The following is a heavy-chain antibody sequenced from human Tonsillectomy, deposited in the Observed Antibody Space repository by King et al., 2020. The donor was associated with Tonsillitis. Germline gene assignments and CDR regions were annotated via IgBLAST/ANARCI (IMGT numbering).Heavy chain of an antibody. CDR3: TRVLAAFDI. CDR1: GFTFGDYA. V-gene: IGHV3-49*04. Sequence: VQLVESGRGLVQPGRSLRLSCTGSGFTFGDYAMSWVRQAPGKGLEWVGFIRSKAYGGTTEYAASVKGRFTISRDDSKSIAYLQMNSLKTDDTAVFYCTRVLAAFDIWGQGTMVIVSS. CDR2: IRSKAYGGTT. J-gene: IGHJ3*02.